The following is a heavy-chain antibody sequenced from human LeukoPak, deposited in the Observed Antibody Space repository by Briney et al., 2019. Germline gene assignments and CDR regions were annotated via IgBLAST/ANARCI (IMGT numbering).Heavy chain of an antibody. V-gene: IGHV1-69*05. CDR3: ARRHYDILTGSNYYYYMDV. D-gene: IGHD3-9*01. CDR2: IIPIFGTA. Sequence: SVKVSCKASGGTFSSYAISWVRQAPGQGLEWMGGIIPIFGTANYAQKFQGRVTITTDTSTSTAYMELRSLRSDDTAVYYCARRHYDILTGSNYYYYMDVWGKGTTVTVSS. CDR1: GGTFSSYA. J-gene: IGHJ6*03.